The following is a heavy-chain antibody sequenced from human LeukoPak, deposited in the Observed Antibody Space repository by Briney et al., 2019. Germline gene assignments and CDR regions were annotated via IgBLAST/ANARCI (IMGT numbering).Heavy chain of an antibody. CDR3: ARGGFDAFDI. CDR1: GFTFSNYW. J-gene: IGHJ3*02. D-gene: IGHD3-16*01. CDR2: MKYDGSEK. V-gene: IGHV3-7*05. Sequence: GGSLRLSCAASGFTFSNYWMSWVRQAPGKGLERVANMKYDGSEKYYVDSVKGRFTISRDNAENSLYLQMNSLRAGDTAVYYCARGGFDAFDIWGQGTMVTVSS.